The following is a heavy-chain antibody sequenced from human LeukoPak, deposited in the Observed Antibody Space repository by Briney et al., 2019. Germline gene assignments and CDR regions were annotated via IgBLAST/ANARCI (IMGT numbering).Heavy chain of an antibody. J-gene: IGHJ4*02. V-gene: IGHV1-2*02. Sequence: GASVKVSCKASGYTFTSYGISWVRQAPGQGLEWMGWINPNSGGTNYAQKFQGRVTMTRDTSISTAYMELSRLRSDDTAVYYCARDQAVAMLPNWGQGTLVTVSS. CDR3: ARDQAVAMLPN. CDR1: GYTFTSYG. D-gene: IGHD6-19*01. CDR2: INPNSGGT.